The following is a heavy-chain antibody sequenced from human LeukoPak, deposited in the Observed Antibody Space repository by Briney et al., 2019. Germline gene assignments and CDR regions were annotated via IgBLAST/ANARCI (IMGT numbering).Heavy chain of an antibody. V-gene: IGHV3-21*01. Sequence: GGSLRLSCAAFGFTFDSYSMTWVGQAPGKGLEWISSITTRSDYTYYTDSVEGRFTISRDDAKNSLFLQMNSLRVEDTAIYYCARGGTGSENDYWGQGIVVTVSS. CDR1: GFTFDSYS. J-gene: IGHJ4*02. D-gene: IGHD3-9*01. CDR2: ITTRSDYT. CDR3: ARGGTGSENDY.